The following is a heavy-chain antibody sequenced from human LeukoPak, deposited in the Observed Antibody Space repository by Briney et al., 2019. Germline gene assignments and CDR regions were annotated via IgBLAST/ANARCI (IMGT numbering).Heavy chain of an antibody. J-gene: IGHJ4*02. D-gene: IGHD3-22*01. V-gene: IGHV4-30-4*01. CDR3: ARDPSHTSGPLGY. CDR1: GGSISSGDYY. CDR2: IYYSGST. Sequence: SQTLSLTCTVSGGSISSGDYYWSWIRQPPEKGLEWIGYIYYSGSTYYNPSLKSRVTISVDTSKNQFSLKLSSVTAADTAVYYCARDPSHTSGPLGYWGQGTLVTVSS.